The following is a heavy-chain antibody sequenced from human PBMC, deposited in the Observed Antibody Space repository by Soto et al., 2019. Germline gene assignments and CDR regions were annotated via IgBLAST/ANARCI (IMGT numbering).Heavy chain of an antibody. CDR2: ISYDGSNK. CDR1: GFTFSSYG. J-gene: IGHJ6*02. CDR3: AKDKVAAAGYYYYGMDV. V-gene: IGHV3-30*18. D-gene: IGHD6-13*01. Sequence: VQLVESGGGVVQPGRSLRLSCAASGFTFSSYGMHWVRQAPGKGLEWVAVISYDGSNKYYADSVKGRFTISRDNSKNTLYLQMNSLRAEDTAVYYCAKDKVAAAGYYYYGMDVWGQGTTVTVSS.